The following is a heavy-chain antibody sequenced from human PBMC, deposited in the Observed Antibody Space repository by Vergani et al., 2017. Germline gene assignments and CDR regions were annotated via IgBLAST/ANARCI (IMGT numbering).Heavy chain of an antibody. CDR1: GFTFIMHA. J-gene: IGHJ4*02. CDR2: LSASDRRT. V-gene: IGHV3-23*01. CDR3: ASPTVTTTGYDY. Sequence: EVQLLESGGDLVQPGGSLRLSCAASGFTFIMHAMSWVRQAPGKGLEWVSTLSASDRRTHYADSVKGRFTISRDNSKNTLYLQMNSLRAEDTAVYYCASPTVTTTGYDYWGQGTLVTVSS. D-gene: IGHD4-17*01.